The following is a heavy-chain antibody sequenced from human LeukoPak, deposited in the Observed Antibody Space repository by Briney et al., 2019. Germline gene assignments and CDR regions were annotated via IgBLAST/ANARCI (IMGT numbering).Heavy chain of an antibody. CDR2: IIPIFGTA. CDR3: ARGVVVPAAIEGQWYYYMDV. D-gene: IGHD2-2*02. V-gene: IGHV1-69*05. Sequence: SVRVSCKASGGTFSSYAISWVRQAPGQGLEWMGGIIPIFGTANYAQKFQGRVTITTDESTSTAYMELSSLRSEDTAVYYCARGVVVPAAIEGQWYYYMDVWGKGTTVTVSS. J-gene: IGHJ6*03. CDR1: GGTFSSYA.